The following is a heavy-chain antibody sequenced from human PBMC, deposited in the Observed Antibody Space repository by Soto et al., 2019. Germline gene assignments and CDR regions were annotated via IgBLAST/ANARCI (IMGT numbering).Heavy chain of an antibody. D-gene: IGHD3-3*01. CDR1: GFTFSSYA. J-gene: IGHJ5*02. CDR2: ISGSGGST. V-gene: IGHV3-23*01. Sequence: EVQLLESGGDLVQPGGSLRLSCAASGFTFSSYALSWVRQAPGKGLEWVSSISGSGGSTYYADSVKGRFTISRDNFKNTRDLQMNNLRAEDTAVYYCAKEGYHDSRSGYYSNEPFDPWGQGTLVTVSS. CDR3: AKEGYHDSRSGYYSNEPFDP.